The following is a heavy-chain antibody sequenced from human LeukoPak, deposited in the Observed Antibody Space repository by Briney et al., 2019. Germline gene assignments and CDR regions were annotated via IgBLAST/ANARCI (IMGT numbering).Heavy chain of an antibody. J-gene: IGHJ4*02. Sequence: SVKVSCKASGGTFSSYAISWVRQAPGQGLEWMGRIIPILGIANYAQKFQGRVTITADKSTSTAYMELSSLRSEDTAVYYCARFRVGATTYFDYWGQGTLVTVSS. CDR3: ARFRVGATTYFDY. V-gene: IGHV1-69*04. CDR1: GGTFSSYA. CDR2: IIPILGIA. D-gene: IGHD1-26*01.